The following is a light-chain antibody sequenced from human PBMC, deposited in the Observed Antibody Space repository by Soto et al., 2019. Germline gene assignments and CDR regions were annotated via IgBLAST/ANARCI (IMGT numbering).Light chain of an antibody. CDR3: AAWDDSLSGRV. CDR2: RNN. Sequence: QAVVTQPPSASGTPGQRVIISCSGSSSNIGSNYVYWYQQLPGTAPKLLIYRNNQRPSGVPDRFSGSKSGTSASLAISGLRSEDEADYYCAAWDDSLSGRVFGGGTKLTVL. J-gene: IGLJ3*02. V-gene: IGLV1-47*01. CDR1: SSNIGSNY.